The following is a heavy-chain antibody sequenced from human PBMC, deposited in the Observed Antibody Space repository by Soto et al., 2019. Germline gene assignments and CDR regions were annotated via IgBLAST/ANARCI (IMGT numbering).Heavy chain of an antibody. CDR1: GFTFSDYY. Sequence: GGSLRLSCAASGFTFSDYYMSWIRQAPGKGLEWVPYISSSSSYTNYADSVKGRFTISRDNAKNSLYLQMNSLRAEDTAVYYCAKPQLVGRPHYYGMDVWGQGTTVTVSS. CDR2: ISSSSSYT. CDR3: AKPQLVGRPHYYGMDV. V-gene: IGHV3-11*06. J-gene: IGHJ6*02. D-gene: IGHD6-13*01.